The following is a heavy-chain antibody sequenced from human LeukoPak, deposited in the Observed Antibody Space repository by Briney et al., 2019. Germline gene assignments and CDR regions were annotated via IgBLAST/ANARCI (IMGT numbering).Heavy chain of an antibody. D-gene: IGHD6-13*01. Sequence: ASVKVSCKASGYTFNGYDTNWVRQATGQGLEWMGWINPKSGNKGYGQKFRGKVTMTRNTSISTAYMELSSLRYEDTAVYYCARGQGAAGTGRYYYYGLDVWGQGTTVTVSS. CDR3: ARGQGAAGTGRYYYYGLDV. J-gene: IGHJ6*02. CDR2: INPKSGNK. V-gene: IGHV1-8*01. CDR1: GYTFNGYD.